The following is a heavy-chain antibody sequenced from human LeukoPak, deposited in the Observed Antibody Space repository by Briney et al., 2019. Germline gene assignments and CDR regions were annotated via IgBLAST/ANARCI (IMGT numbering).Heavy chain of an antibody. CDR3: ARSGNYYDSSGYYSDAFDI. Sequence: SETLSLTCTVSGYSISGGYYWGWIRQPPGKGLEWIGSIYHTGSTYYNPSLKSRVTISVDTSKNQFSLKLSSVTAADTAVYYCARSGNYYDSSGYYSDAFDIWGQGTMVTVSS. V-gene: IGHV4-38-2*02. D-gene: IGHD3-22*01. CDR2: IYHTGST. J-gene: IGHJ3*02. CDR1: GYSISGGYY.